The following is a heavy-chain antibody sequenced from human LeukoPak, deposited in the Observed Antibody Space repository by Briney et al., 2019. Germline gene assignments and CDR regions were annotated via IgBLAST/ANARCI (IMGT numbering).Heavy chain of an antibody. CDR1: GGSFSGYY. V-gene: IGHV4-34*01. CDR2: INHSGST. Sequence: SETLSLTCAVYGGSFSGYYWSWIRQPPGKGLEWIGEINHSGSTNYNPSLKSRVTISVDTSKNQFSLKLRSVTAADTAVYYCARQGRWPRRRSYYYMDVWGKGTTVTVSS. J-gene: IGHJ6*03. CDR3: ARQGRWPRRRSYYYMDV. D-gene: IGHD5-12*01.